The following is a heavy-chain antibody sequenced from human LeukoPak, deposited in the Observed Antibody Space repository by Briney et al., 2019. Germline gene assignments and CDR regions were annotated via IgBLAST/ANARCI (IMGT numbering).Heavy chain of an antibody. CDR3: ARDLYDSSESAFDI. CDR1: GFTFSSYG. V-gene: IGHV3-33*01. J-gene: IGHJ3*02. CDR2: IWYDGSNK. D-gene: IGHD3-22*01. Sequence: PGGSLRLSCAASGFTFSSYGMHWVRQAPGKGLEWVAVIWYDGSNKYYAGSVKGRFTISRDNSKNTLYLQMNSLRAEDTAVYYCARDLYDSSESAFDIWGQGTMVTVSS.